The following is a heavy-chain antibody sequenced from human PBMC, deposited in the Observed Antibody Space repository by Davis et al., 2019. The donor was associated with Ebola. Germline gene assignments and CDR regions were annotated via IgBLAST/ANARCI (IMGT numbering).Heavy chain of an antibody. D-gene: IGHD3-10*01. V-gene: IGHV1-2*06. CDR3: ARGNKYGHDY. CDR2: VISNNGAT. J-gene: IGHJ4*02. Sequence: ASVKVFCKVSGNTFTDYNVHWVRQAPGQGLEWMGRVISNNGATNYAQKFQGRVTMTRDTSISTAYMQLSSLRSDDTAVYYCARGNKYGHDYWGQGTLVTVSS. CDR1: GNTFTDYN.